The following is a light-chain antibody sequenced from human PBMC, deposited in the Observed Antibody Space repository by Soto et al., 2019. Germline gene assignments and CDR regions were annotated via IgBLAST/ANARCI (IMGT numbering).Light chain of an antibody. CDR3: QQFTGWPLT. V-gene: IGKV3-15*01. CDR1: PSIDTT. CDR2: DGS. Sequence: EIVMTQSPAHLSESPGARGTLSCRASPSIDTTVAWYQQKPGQAHRIVINDGSNMASDIPARFSGSGYWTEFTLTITSLQSEDFAIYYCQQFTGWPLTFGGGTKVEIK. J-gene: IGKJ4*01.